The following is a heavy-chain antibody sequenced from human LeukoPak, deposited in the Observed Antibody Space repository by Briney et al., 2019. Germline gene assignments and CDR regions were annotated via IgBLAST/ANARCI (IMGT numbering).Heavy chain of an antibody. V-gene: IGHV3-72*01. CDR1: GFSFSDFY. CDR3: ARGVQRYFDWYPGFDF. D-gene: IGHD3-9*01. J-gene: IGHJ4*02. Sequence: GGSLPLSYAASGFSFSDFYMDWVRQAPGKGLEWVGRISNIETGRTTEFAPSVKGRFTISRDDSKRTLFLHMNSLKNEDTAVYYCARGVQRYFDWYPGFDFWGQGILVTVSS. CDR2: ISNIETGRTT.